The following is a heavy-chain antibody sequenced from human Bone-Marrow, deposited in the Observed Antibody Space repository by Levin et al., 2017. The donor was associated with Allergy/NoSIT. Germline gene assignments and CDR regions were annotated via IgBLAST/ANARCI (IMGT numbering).Heavy chain of an antibody. CDR3: SRQHCNNAGGCFGDDWFDS. CDR2: VTHSGST. CDR1: SGSFTALY. V-gene: IGHV4-34*01. D-gene: IGHD2/OR15-2a*01. Sequence: LSCAVSSGSFTALYWSWLRQSPGKGLEWIGEVTHSGSTEYNPSLKSRITMSVDSSNKHFSLKLTSVTAADTGVYYCSRQHCNNAGGCFGDDWFDSWGQGTLVTVSS. J-gene: IGHJ5*01.